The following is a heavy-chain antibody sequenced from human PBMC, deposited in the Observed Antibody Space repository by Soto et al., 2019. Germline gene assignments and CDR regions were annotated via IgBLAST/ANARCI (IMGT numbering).Heavy chain of an antibody. D-gene: IGHD5-18*01. V-gene: IGHV3-21*01. J-gene: IGHJ3*02. CDR1: GFTFSSYS. Sequence: EVQVVESGGGLVKPGGSLRLSCAASGFTFSSYSMNWVRQAPGKGLEWVSCISSSSSYINYADSVKGRFTISRDNAKNSLYLQMNSLRAEDTAVYYCARDSRRMDTRHMDAFDIWGQGTMVTVSS. CDR3: ARDSRRMDTRHMDAFDI. CDR2: ISSSSSYI.